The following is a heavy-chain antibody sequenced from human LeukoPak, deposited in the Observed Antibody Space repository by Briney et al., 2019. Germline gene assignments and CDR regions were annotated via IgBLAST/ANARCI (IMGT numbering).Heavy chain of an antibody. D-gene: IGHD5-12*01. CDR1: GXSTSSYY. V-gene: IGHV4-59*01. CDR2: IYYSGST. Sequence: PSETLSLTCTVSGXSTSSYYGTWIRQPPGKGPEWIGYIYYSGSTNYNPSLKSRVTMSVDTSKNQFSLKLISVTAADTAVYYCARLKYSGYDHGVFDFWGQGTLVTVSS. J-gene: IGHJ4*02. CDR3: ARLKYSGYDHGVFDF.